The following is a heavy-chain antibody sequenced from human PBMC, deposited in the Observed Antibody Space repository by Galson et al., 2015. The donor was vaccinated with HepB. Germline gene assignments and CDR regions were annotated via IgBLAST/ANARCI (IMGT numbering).Heavy chain of an antibody. CDR3: ARFIIRSGSHRPFDY. CDR1: GYTFTSYG. Sequence: SVKVSCKASGYTFTSYGISWVRQAPGQGLEWMGWISAYNGNTNYAQKLQGRVTMTTDTSTSTAYMELRSLRSDDTAVYYCARFIIRSGSHRPFDYWGQGTLVTVSS. V-gene: IGHV1-18*01. CDR2: ISAYNGNT. J-gene: IGHJ4*02. D-gene: IGHD1-26*01.